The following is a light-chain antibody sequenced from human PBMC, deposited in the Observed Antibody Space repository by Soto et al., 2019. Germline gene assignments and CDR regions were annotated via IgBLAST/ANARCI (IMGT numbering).Light chain of an antibody. CDR3: SSYTSSSTMV. J-gene: IGLJ2*01. CDR1: SSDVGGYNN. CDR2: DVS. Sequence: QSALTQHASVSGSPGRSITISCTGTSSDVGGYNNVSWYQQHPGKAPKLMIYDVSNRPSGVSNRFSGSKSGNTASLTISGLQAEDEANYYCSSYTSSSTMVFGGGTKVTVL. V-gene: IGLV2-14*01.